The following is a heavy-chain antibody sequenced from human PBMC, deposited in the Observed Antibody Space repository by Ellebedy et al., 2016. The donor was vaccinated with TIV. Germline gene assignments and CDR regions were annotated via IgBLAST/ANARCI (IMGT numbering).Heavy chain of an antibody. Sequence: YYSDSVKGRFTISRDNSNNTLYLQMNSLRAEDTAVYYCTTDSGFDYWGQGTLVTVSS. J-gene: IGHJ4*02. V-gene: IGHV3-30*02. D-gene: IGHD1-26*01. CDR3: TTDSGFDY.